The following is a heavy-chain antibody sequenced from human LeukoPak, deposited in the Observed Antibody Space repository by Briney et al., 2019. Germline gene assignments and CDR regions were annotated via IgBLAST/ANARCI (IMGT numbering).Heavy chain of an antibody. D-gene: IGHD1-1*01. CDR1: DDSITMYY. Sequence: SETLSLTCSVSDDSITMYYWTWIRQPPGKGLEWIGYVDHTGSTNFNPSLNGRVSISRDTTNNLFFLRLRSVTAADTAVYFCARGRVSSSTWYSTYYYYFYMDVWGKGTTVTVSS. CDR3: ARGRVSSSTWYSTYYYYFYMDV. V-gene: IGHV4-59*01. J-gene: IGHJ6*03. CDR2: VDHTGST.